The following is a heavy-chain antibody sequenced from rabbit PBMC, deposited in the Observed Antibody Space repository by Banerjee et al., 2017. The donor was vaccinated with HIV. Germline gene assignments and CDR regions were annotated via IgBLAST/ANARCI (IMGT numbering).Heavy chain of an antibody. CDR3: GRDRDGDAGYGSLAL. D-gene: IGHD6-1*01. Sequence: QEQLVESGGGLVQPEGSLTLTCTASGFSFSSSYYTCWVRQAPGKGLEWIGCIYTGGGNTAYASGAKGRFTISKTSSPTVTLQMTSLTAADTATYFCGRDRDGDAGYGSLALWGQGTLVTVS. J-gene: IGHJ4*01. V-gene: IGHV1S45*01. CDR2: IYTGGGNT. CDR1: GFSFSSSYY.